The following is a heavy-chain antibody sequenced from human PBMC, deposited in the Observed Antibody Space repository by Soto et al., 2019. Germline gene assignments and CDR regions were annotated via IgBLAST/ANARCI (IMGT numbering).Heavy chain of an antibody. V-gene: IGHV3-30-3*01. CDR3: ARGSLVPAAGFDP. CDR2: ISYDGSNK. D-gene: IGHD2-2*01. Sequence: PGGSLRLSCAASGFTFSSYAMHWVRQAPGKGLEWVAVISYDGSNKYYADSVKGRFTISRDNSKNTLYLQMNSLRDEDTAVYYCARGSLVPAAGFDPWGQGTLVTVSS. CDR1: GFTFSSYA. J-gene: IGHJ5*02.